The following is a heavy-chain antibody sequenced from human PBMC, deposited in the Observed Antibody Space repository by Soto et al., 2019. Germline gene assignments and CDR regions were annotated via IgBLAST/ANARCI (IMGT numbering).Heavy chain of an antibody. J-gene: IGHJ6*02. CDR1: GYSISSGCY. V-gene: IGHV4-38-2*02. D-gene: IGHD3-3*01. CDR2: MYPPGIT. Sequence: SETLSLTCTVSGYSISSGCYWCWIRQPPGKRLEWIGSMYPPGITYCNPSLKSRVTMLVDTSKKHFPLKLSSVTDADTVEYYCAMAITMFGVAHSNYYYYRMAVWGQGTTVT. CDR3: AMAITMFGVAHSNYYYYRMAV.